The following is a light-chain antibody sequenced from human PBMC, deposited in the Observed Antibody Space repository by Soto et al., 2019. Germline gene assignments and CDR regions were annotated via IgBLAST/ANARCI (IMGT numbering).Light chain of an antibody. Sequence: DIQMTQSPSTLSASVGDRAIITCRASQTVRNWLAWFQQKPGEAPKLLIYKASRLESGVPSRFSGSGYGTDFTLTVTNLVPVDSATYFCQQYDASPFTFGQGTKLEIK. CDR3: QQYDASPFT. CDR2: KAS. J-gene: IGKJ2*01. CDR1: QTVRNW. V-gene: IGKV1-5*03.